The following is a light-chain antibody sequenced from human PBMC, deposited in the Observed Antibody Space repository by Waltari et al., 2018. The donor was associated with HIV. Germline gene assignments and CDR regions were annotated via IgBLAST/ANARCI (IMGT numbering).Light chain of an antibody. V-gene: IGLV2-8*01. J-gene: IGLJ1*01. CDR1: TRDVGGSAY. Sequence: SALTQPPPASGSPGQSVTISCTCTTRDVGGSAYVSWYQHHPGKVPRLIMYEGSKRPSGVPDRFSGFKSGNTASLTVSGLQAEDEADYYCTSYAGSGEYVFGTGTKVTVL. CDR3: TSYAGSGEYV. CDR2: EGS.